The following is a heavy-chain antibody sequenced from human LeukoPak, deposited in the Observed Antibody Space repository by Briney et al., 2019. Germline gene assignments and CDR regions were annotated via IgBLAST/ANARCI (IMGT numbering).Heavy chain of an antibody. CDR2: IYHSGST. D-gene: IGHD1-26*01. CDR3: ARLLNGSYDDY. J-gene: IGHJ4*02. V-gene: IGHV4-59*08. CDR1: GGSISRYY. Sequence: SETLSLTCTVPGGSISRYYWSWIRQPPGEGLEWIGYIYHSGSTNYNPSLKRRVTMSVDTSKNQFSLRLTSVTAADTAVYYCARLLNGSYDDYWGQGLLVTVSS.